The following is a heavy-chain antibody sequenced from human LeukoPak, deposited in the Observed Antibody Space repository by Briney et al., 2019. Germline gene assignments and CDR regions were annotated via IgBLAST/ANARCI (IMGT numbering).Heavy chain of an antibody. Sequence: PGGSLRLSCVASGFTFKNSWMNWVRQAPGKGLVWVSRMDADGTNTHYVDSVKGRFTISRDNAKDTLYLQMNSLRAEDTAVYYCTRVSWRGEIYWGQGTLVSVSS. CDR1: GFTFKNSW. V-gene: IGHV3-74*01. CDR3: TRVSWRGEIY. J-gene: IGHJ4*02. CDR2: MDADGTNT. D-gene: IGHD3-3*01.